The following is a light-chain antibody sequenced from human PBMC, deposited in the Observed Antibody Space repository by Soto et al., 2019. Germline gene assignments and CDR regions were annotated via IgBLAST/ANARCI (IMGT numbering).Light chain of an antibody. CDR1: QSVSGW. V-gene: IGKV1-5*01. CDR3: QQYESYLAT. J-gene: IGKJ1*01. Sequence: DIQMTQSPSALSASVGDTVTITCRASQSVSGWLAWYQQKAGKAPKLLIYGVSALKRGVPPRFSGSGSGTEFTLTISGLHPDDFATYYCQQYESYLATFGPGTRVDLK. CDR2: GVS.